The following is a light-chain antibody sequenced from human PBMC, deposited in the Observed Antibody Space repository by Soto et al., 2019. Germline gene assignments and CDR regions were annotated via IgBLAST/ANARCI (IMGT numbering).Light chain of an antibody. CDR2: DAS. V-gene: IGKV3-20*01. J-gene: IGKJ2*01. Sequence: EIVLTQSPGTLSLSPGDRATLSCRASHSVSSSYLAWYQQKPGQAPRLLIHDASSRATGIPDRFSGSGSGTDFTLTITRLEPEDFAVDYCQQYGSSPLYTFGQGTKLEFK. CDR1: HSVSSSY. CDR3: QQYGSSPLYT.